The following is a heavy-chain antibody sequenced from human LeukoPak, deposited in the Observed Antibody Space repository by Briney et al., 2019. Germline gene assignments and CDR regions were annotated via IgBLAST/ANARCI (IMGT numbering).Heavy chain of an antibody. J-gene: IGHJ3*02. D-gene: IGHD1-1*01. V-gene: IGHV7-4-1*02. Sequence: ASVKVSCKASGYTFTSYAMNWVGQAPGQGLEWMGWINTNTGNPTYAQGFTGRFVFSLDTSVSTAYLQISSLKAEDTAVYYCARALTDYSQLPSDAFDIWGQGTMVTVSS. CDR3: ARALTDYSQLPSDAFDI. CDR2: INTNTGNP. CDR1: GYTFTSYA.